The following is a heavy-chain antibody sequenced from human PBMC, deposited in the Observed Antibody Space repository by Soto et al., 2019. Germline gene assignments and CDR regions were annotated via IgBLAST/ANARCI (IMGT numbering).Heavy chain of an antibody. V-gene: IGHV3-30-3*01. CDR1: GFTLRNYA. CDR3: ERDVYYDGSCYRLSGIDY. D-gene: IGHD3-22*01. J-gene: IGHJ4*02. CDR2: ISQNESDK. Sequence: QVQLVESGGAVVQPGRSLRLSCAVSGFTLRNYAMHWVRQAPGKGLEWVALISQNESDKPSPDSVKGRFTTSRDSYTNTLYLQMNSLRPEDTAVYYCERDVYYDGSCYRLSGIDYWGQGTLVVVSS.